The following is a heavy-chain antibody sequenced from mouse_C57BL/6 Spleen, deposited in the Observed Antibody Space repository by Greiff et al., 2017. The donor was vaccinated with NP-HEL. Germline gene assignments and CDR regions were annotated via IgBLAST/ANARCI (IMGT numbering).Heavy chain of an antibody. V-gene: IGHV5-9-1*02. D-gene: IGHD2-5*01. CDR1: GFTFSSYA. J-gene: IGHJ4*01. CDR3: TYYSNYYAMDY. CDR2: ISSGGDYI. Sequence: DVQLVESGEGLVKPGGSLKLSCAASGFTFSSYAMSWVRQTPEKRLEWVAYISSGGDYIYYADTVKGRFTISRDNARNTLYLQMSSLKSEDTAMYYCTYYSNYYAMDYWGQGTSVTVSS.